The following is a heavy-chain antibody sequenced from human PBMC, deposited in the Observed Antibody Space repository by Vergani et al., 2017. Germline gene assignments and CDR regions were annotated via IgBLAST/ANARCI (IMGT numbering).Heavy chain of an antibody. V-gene: IGHV4-38-2*01. J-gene: IGHJ3*02. D-gene: IGHD1-26*01. Sequence: QVQLQESGPGLVKPSETLSLTCAVSGSSISSGSYWGWIRQPPGKGLEWIGSIYYSGGTYYNPSLESRLTISVDLSRNQFSLRLTSVTAADTAVYYCTIVGATQDAFDIWGQGTMVTVSS. CDR3: TIVGATQDAFDI. CDR1: GSSISSGSY. CDR2: IYYSGGT.